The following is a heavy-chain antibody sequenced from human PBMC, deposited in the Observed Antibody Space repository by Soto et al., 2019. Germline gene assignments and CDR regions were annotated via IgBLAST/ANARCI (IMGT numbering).Heavy chain of an antibody. CDR2: ISTSGDTK. D-gene: IGHD5-18*01. V-gene: IGHV3-48*03. Sequence: GSLRLSCAASGFTFSSYEMNWVRQAPGKGLEWVSYISTSGDTKYYADSVKGRFTISRDNAKNSLYLQMNSLRAEDTAVYYCARDGYSYGSTFDYWGQGTLVTVSS. CDR1: GFTFSSYE. J-gene: IGHJ4*02. CDR3: ARDGYSYGSTFDY.